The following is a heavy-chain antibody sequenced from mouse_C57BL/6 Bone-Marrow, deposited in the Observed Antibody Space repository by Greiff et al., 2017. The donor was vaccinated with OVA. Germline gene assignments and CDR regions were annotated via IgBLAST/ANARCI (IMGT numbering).Heavy chain of an antibody. CDR3: SGGSSYDV. CDR2: IRSKSNNYAT. D-gene: IGHD1-1*01. CDR1: GFSFNTYA. J-gene: IGHJ1*03. Sequence: EVMLVESGGGLVQPKGSLKLSCAASGFSFNTYAMNWVRQAPGKGLEWVARIRSKSNNYATYYADSVKDRFTISREDSKSMHYVQMNNLKTEGTAMYYCSGGSSYDVWGTGTTVTVSS. V-gene: IGHV10-1*01.